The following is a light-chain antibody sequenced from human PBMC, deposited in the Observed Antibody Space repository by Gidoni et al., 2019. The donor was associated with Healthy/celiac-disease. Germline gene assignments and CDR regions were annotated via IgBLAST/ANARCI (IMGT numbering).Light chain of an antibody. Sequence: EIVLTQSPATLSLSPGERATLSCRSSKSVSSYFAWYQQKPGQAPRLLIYEASNRATVIPARFSGSWSGTDFTLIISSLDPEDFAFYCCQRRSNWRLLTFGGGTKVEIK. V-gene: IGKV3-11*01. CDR3: QRRSNWRLLT. CDR2: EAS. CDR1: KSVSSY. J-gene: IGKJ4*01.